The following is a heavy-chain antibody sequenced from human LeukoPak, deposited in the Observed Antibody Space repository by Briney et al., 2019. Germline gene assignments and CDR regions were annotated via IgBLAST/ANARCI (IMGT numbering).Heavy chain of an antibody. J-gene: IGHJ4*02. V-gene: IGHV1-8*01. D-gene: IGHD3-22*01. CDR1: GYTFTSYD. Sequence: ASVKVSCKASGYTFTSYDINWVRQATGQGLEWMGWMNPNSGNTGYAQKFQGRVTMTRNTSISTAYMELSSLRSEDTAVYYCARATWLPVGLYYYDSSGYYYYFDYWGQGTLVTVSS. CDR3: ARATWLPVGLYYYDSSGYYYYFDY. CDR2: MNPNSGNT.